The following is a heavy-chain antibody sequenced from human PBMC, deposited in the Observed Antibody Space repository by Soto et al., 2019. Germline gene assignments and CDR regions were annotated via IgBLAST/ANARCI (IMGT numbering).Heavy chain of an antibody. V-gene: IGHV1-46*01. CDR2: INPSGGST. D-gene: IGHD3-10*01. Sequence: GASVKVSCKASGYTFTSYYMHWVRQAPGQRLEWKGIINPSGGSTSYAQKFQGRVTMTRDTSTSTVYMELSSPRSEDTAVYYCAYPSPRITMVRGVTRHYYYYGMDVWGQGTTVTVSS. CDR1: GYTFTSYY. J-gene: IGHJ6*02. CDR3: AYPSPRITMVRGVTRHYYYYGMDV.